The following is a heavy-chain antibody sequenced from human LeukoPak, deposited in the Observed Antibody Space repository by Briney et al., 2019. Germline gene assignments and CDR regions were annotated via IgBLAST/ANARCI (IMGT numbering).Heavy chain of an antibody. CDR2: INSDGSST. CDR3: ARDGSYYDFWSGRSGPVWFDY. V-gene: IGHV3-74*01. CDR1: GFTFSSYW. Sequence: GVSLRLSCAASGFTFSSYWMHWVRQAPGKGLVWVSRINSDGSSTSYADSVKGRFTISRDNAKNTLYLQMNSLRAEDTAVYYCARDGSYYDFWSGRSGPVWFDYWGQGTLVTVSS. D-gene: IGHD3-3*01. J-gene: IGHJ4*02.